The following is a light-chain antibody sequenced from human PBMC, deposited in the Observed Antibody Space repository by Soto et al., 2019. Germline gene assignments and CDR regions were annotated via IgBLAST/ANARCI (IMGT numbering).Light chain of an antibody. J-gene: IGKJ3*01. CDR2: AAS. CDR3: QHSMSNLGT. V-gene: IGKV1-39*01. Sequence: DIQMTQSPSSLSASIGERVTITCRASQSISNYLNWFQQKPGEAPKLLIYAASSLPSGVPSRFSGSGSGTDFTLTISSLQREDFATYYCQHSMSNLGTFGPGTKVDIK. CDR1: QSISNY.